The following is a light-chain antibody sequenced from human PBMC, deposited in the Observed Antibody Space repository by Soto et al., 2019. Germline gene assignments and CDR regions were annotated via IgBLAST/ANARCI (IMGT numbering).Light chain of an antibody. Sequence: IQLTQSPSSLSASVGDRVTITCWASQGISSYLAWYQQKPGKAPKLLIFATSTLQSGVPSRFSGSGSGTDFTLTISSLQPEDFATYFCQQVNSYPLSFGPGTKVDIK. CDR3: QQVNSYPLS. J-gene: IGKJ3*01. CDR1: QGISSY. V-gene: IGKV1-9*01. CDR2: ATS.